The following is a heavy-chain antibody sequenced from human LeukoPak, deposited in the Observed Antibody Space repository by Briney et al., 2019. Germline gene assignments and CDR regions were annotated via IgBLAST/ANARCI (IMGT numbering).Heavy chain of an antibody. CDR3: AKEAGSGWTIFDY. Sequence: GGSLRLSRAASGFTFNSYAMSWVRQAPGKGLEWVSAISGSGGSTFYADSVKGRFTISRDNSKNTLYLQMNSLRGEDTAVYYCAKEAGSGWTIFDYWGQGTLVTVSS. V-gene: IGHV3-23*01. D-gene: IGHD6-19*01. J-gene: IGHJ4*02. CDR2: ISGSGGST. CDR1: GFTFNSYA.